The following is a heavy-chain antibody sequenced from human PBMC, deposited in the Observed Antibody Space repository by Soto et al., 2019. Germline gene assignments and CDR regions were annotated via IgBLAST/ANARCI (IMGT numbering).Heavy chain of an antibody. CDR2: IYYSGST. D-gene: IGHD3-10*01. Sequence: SETLSLTCTVSGGSISSYYWSWIRQPPGKGLEWIGYIYYSGSTNYNPSLKSRVTISVDTSKNQFSLKLSSVTAADTAVYYCARHSLLWFGERGDLWGQGTLVTVSS. CDR1: GGSISSYY. V-gene: IGHV4-59*08. CDR3: ARHSLLWFGERGDL. J-gene: IGHJ4*02.